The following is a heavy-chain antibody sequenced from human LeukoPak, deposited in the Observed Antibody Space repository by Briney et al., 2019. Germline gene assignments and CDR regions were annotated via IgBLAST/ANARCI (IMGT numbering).Heavy chain of an antibody. CDR1: GYRFTSYG. V-gene: IGHV1-18*01. CDR3: ARDWWRLDDSSGYYSFTN. D-gene: IGHD3-22*01. CDR2: ISGYNGNT. J-gene: IGHJ4*02. Sequence: ASVKVSCKASGYRFTSYGISWVRQAPGQGLEWMGWISGYNGNTNYEQKVQGRVTMTTDTSTSTAYMEVRSLRSDDTAVYYCARDWWRLDDSSGYYSFTNWGQGTLVTVSS.